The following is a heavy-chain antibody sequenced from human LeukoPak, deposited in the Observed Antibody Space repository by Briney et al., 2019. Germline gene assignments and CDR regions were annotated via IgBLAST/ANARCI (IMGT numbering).Heavy chain of an antibody. J-gene: IGHJ4*02. CDR1: GGSISSSSYY. CDR3: ARRYCSSTTYSTFDY. V-gene: IGHV4-39*01. Sequence: SETLSLTCTVSGGSISSSSYYWGWIRQPPGKGLEWIGSIYYSGSAYNNPSLKSRLTISVDTSKNQFSLRLSSVTAADTAVYFCARRYCSSTTYSTFDYWGQGTLVTVSS. D-gene: IGHD2-2*02. CDR2: IYYSGSA.